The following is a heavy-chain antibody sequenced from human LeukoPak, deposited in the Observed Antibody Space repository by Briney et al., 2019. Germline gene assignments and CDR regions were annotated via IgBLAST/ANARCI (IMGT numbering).Heavy chain of an antibody. CDR2: IYYSGST. J-gene: IGHJ4*02. D-gene: IGHD3-22*01. V-gene: IGHV4-59*01. CDR1: GGSISSYY. CDR3: ARYYDSSGYLHFDY. Sequence: PSETLSLTCTVSGGSISSYYWSWIRQPPGKGLEWIGYIYYSGSTHYNPSLKSRVTISVDTSKNQFSLKLSSVTAADTAVYYCARYYDSSGYLHFDYWGQGTLVTVSS.